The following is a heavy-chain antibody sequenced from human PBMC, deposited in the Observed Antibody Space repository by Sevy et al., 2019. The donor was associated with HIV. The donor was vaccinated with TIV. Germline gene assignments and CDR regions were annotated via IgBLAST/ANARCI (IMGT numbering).Heavy chain of an antibody. CDR1: GGSIASSSYS. D-gene: IGHD3-16*02. V-gene: IGHV4-39*01. CDR3: ARHYRWSQTAYYYYYLDV. J-gene: IGHJ6*03. CDR2: IFYSGNT. Sequence: SETLSLTCIVSGGSIASSSYSWGWIRQPPGKGLEWIGNIFYSGNTYYNPSLKSRVTISVDTSKNHFSLKLSSVTAADTAVYYCARHYRWSQTAYYYYYLDVWGKGTTVTVSS.